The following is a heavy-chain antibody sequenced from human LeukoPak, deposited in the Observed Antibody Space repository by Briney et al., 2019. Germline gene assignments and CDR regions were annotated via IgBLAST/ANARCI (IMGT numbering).Heavy chain of an antibody. V-gene: IGHV4-34*01. J-gene: IGHJ4*02. CDR3: AREVVDPPGRWGTHYFDY. CDR2: INHSGST. Sequence: SETLSLTCAVYGGSFSGYYWSWIRQPPGKGLEWIGEINHSGSTNYNPSLKSRVTISVDTSKNQFSLKLSSVTAADTAVYYCAREVVDPPGRWGTHYFDYWGQGTLVTVSS. D-gene: IGHD2-15*01. CDR1: GGSFSGYY.